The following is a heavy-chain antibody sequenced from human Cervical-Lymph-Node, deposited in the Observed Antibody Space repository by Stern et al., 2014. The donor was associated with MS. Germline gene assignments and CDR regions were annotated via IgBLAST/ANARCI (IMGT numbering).Heavy chain of an antibody. CDR2: IYPYDSDT. CDR1: GYSFTIYY. Sequence: EVQLVESGAEVKKPGESLKISCKLSGYSFTIYYIAWVRQMPGQDLEWMGVIYPYDSDTTYSPSFQGQVTISADKSITTAYLQWSSLRASDTAMYYCARHVQGFDYWGQGTLVTVSS. J-gene: IGHJ4*02. CDR3: ARHVQGFDY. V-gene: IGHV5-51*01.